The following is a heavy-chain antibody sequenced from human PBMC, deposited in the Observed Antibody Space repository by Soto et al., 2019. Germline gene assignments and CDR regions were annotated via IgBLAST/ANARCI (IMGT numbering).Heavy chain of an antibody. CDR3: VRGSTGYSSSWYGY. CDR2: IYNSGST. V-gene: IGHV4-59*08. CDR1: GGSISSYY. D-gene: IGHD6-13*01. J-gene: IGHJ4*02. Sequence: QVQLQESGPGLVKPSETLSLTCTVSGGSISSYYWSWIRQPPGKGLEWIGYIYNSGSTNYNPSLKSRLPLPVDPPKNQYSLKLCSVTPADTAVYYCVRGSTGYSSSWYGYWGQGTLVTVSS.